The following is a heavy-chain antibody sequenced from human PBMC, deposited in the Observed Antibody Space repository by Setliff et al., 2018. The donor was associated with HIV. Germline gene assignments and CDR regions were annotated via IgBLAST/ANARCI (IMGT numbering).Heavy chain of an antibody. J-gene: IGHJ4*02. Sequence: SETLSLTCTVSGASVASGDSYWSWIRLPAGKGPQWIGHVHTSVRTYYNPSLRSRVTISVDTSKNQFSLKLRSVTAADTAVYYCARSPAAEGHWGQGTLVTVSS. V-gene: IGHV4-61*09. CDR2: VHTSVRT. D-gene: IGHD6-13*01. CDR3: ARSPAAEGH. CDR1: GASVASGDSY.